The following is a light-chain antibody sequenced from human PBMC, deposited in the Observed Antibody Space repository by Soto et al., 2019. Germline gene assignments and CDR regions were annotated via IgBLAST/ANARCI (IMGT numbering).Light chain of an antibody. CDR1: QSVSSY. V-gene: IGKV3-11*01. J-gene: IGKJ5*01. CDR2: DAS. Sequence: EIVLTQSPATLSLSPGERATLSCRASQSVSSYLAWYQQKPGQAPRLLIYDASNRATGIPARFSGSGSGTDFTLTIDNLGPEDFEVYYCQQRSNWTPITFGQGTRLEIK. CDR3: QQRSNWTPIT.